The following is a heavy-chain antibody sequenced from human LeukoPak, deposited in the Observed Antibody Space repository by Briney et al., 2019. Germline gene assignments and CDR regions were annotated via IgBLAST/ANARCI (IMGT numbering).Heavy chain of an antibody. CDR3: ARDPSGRGMDV. V-gene: IGHV3-13*01. Sequence: GGSLRLSCAASGFTFSSYDMQWVRQVIGKDLEWVSAIDIAGDTHYSGSVKGRFTISRENAKNSLYLQMNSLRAGDTAVYYCARDPSGRGMDVWGQGTTVTVSS. J-gene: IGHJ6*02. CDR2: IDIAGDT. D-gene: IGHD6-19*01. CDR1: GFTFSSYD.